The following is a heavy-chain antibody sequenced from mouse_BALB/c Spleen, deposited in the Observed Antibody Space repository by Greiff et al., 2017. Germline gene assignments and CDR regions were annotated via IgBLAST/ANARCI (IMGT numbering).Heavy chain of an antibody. D-gene: IGHD2-3*01. Sequence: EVQLVESGGGLVKPGGSLKLSCAASGFTFSSYAMPWVRQTPEKRLEWVATISSGGSYTYYPDSVKGRFTISRDNAKNTLYLQMSSLRSEDTAMYYGARHGFDGYYGTFAYWGQGTLVTVSA. CDR3: ARHGFDGYYGTFAY. CDR2: ISSGGSYT. V-gene: IGHV5-9-3*01. J-gene: IGHJ3*01. CDR1: GFTFSSYA.